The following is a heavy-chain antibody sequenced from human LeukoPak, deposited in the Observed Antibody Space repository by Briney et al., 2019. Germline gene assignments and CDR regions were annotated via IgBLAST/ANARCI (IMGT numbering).Heavy chain of an antibody. CDR2: ISGSGGRT. V-gene: IGHV3-23*01. CDR3: AKSSGSYYRPIYYFDY. Sequence: GGSLRLSCAASGLTFSSYGMSWVRQAPGKGLEWVSAISGSGGRTYYADSVKGRFTISRDNSKNTLYLQMNSLRAEDTAVYYCAKSSGSYYRPIYYFDYWGQGTLVTVSS. CDR1: GLTFSSYG. J-gene: IGHJ4*02. D-gene: IGHD1-26*01.